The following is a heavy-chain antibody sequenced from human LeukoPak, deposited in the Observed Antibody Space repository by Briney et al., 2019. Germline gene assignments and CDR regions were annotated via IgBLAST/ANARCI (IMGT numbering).Heavy chain of an antibody. V-gene: IGHV4-61*02. CDR1: GGSISSGSYY. Sequence: PSETLSLTCTVSGGSISSGSYYWGWIRQPAGKGLEWIGRIYTSGSTNYNPSLKSRVTIPVDTSKNQFSLKLSSVTAADTAVYYCAGAGGGYSYGYYMDVWGKGTTVTVSS. CDR2: IYTSGST. CDR3: AGAGGGYSYGYYMDV. D-gene: IGHD5-18*01. J-gene: IGHJ6*03.